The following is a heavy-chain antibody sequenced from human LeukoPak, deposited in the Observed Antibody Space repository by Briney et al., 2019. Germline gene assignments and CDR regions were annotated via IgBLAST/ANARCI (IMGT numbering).Heavy chain of an antibody. Sequence: ASVKVSCKASGYTFTSYYMHWVRQAPGQGLEWMGIINPSGGSTSYAQKFQGRVPMTRDTSTSTVYMELSSLRSEDTAVYYCARMGLDSSGYLPYFDYWGQGTLVTVSS. CDR3: ARMGLDSSGYLPYFDY. CDR2: INPSGGST. J-gene: IGHJ4*02. V-gene: IGHV1-46*01. CDR1: GYTFTSYY. D-gene: IGHD3-22*01.